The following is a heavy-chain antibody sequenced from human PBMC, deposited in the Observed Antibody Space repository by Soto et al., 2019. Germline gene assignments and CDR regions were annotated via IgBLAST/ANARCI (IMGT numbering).Heavy chain of an antibody. D-gene: IGHD3-3*01. Sequence: QLQLQESGPGLVKPSETLSLTCTVSGGSISSSSYYWGWIRQPPGKGLEWIGSIYYSGSTYYNPSLKSRVTISVDPSKPQFSLKLRCVTAADTAVYYCARHAFWSVDFWSGYELDYWGQGTLVTVSS. V-gene: IGHV4-39*01. J-gene: IGHJ4*02. CDR3: ARHAFWSVDFWSGYELDY. CDR2: IYYSGST. CDR1: GGSISSSSYY.